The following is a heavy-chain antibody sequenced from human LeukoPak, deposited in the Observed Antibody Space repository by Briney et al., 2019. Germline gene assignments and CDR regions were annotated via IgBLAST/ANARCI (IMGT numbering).Heavy chain of an antibody. CDR2: INPNSGGT. D-gene: IGHD3-10*01. CDR1: GYTFTGYY. CDR3: ARSQGVRGVIRYYFDY. J-gene: IGHJ4*02. V-gene: IGHV1-2*04. Sequence: ASVKVSCKASGYTFTGYYLHWVRQAPGQGLEWMGWINPNSGGTNYAQNFRGWVTMTRDTSISTAYMELSRLRFDDTAVYYCARSQGVRGVIRYYFDYWGQGTLVTVSS.